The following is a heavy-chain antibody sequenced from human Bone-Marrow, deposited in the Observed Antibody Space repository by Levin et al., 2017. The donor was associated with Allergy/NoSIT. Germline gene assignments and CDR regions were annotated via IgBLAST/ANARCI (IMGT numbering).Heavy chain of an antibody. V-gene: IGHV3-23*01. Sequence: PGGSLRLSCAASGFTFSTYAMGWVRQAPGKGLEWVSSIAVTSAGPYYADSVKGRFTISRDNSKNTLYLQMSSLRAEDTAVYYCAKDRAGTYYGVGDYWGQGTLVTVSS. CDR1: GFTFSTYA. CDR3: AKDRAGTYYGVGDY. CDR2: IAVTSAGP. J-gene: IGHJ4*02. D-gene: IGHD3-10*01.